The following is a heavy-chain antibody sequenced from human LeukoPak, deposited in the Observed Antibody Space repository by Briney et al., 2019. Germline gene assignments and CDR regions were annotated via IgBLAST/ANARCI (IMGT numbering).Heavy chain of an antibody. J-gene: IGHJ4*02. CDR2: LSNIGSST. V-gene: IGHV3-23*01. CDR1: GFTFSSYA. Sequence: GGSLRLSCAASGFTFSSYAMSWVRQAPGKGLEWVSALSNIGSSTSYADSVKGRFTISRDNSKNTLYLQMNSLRAEDTAVYYCAKDVTMIVVVIHFDYWGQGTLVTVSS. D-gene: IGHD3-22*01. CDR3: AKDVTMIVVVIHFDY.